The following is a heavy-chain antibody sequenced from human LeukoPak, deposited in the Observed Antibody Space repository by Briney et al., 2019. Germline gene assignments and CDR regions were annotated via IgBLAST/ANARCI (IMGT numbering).Heavy chain of an antibody. CDR1: GGSISSYY. Sequence: PLETLSLTCTVPGGSISSYYWSWIRQPPGKGLEWIGYIYYSGSTNYNPSLKSRVTISVDTSKNQFSLKLSSMTAADTAVYYCARHATVRGVIGYWGQGTLVTVSS. J-gene: IGHJ4*02. D-gene: IGHD3-10*01. CDR3: ARHATVRGVIGY. V-gene: IGHV4-59*08. CDR2: IYYSGST.